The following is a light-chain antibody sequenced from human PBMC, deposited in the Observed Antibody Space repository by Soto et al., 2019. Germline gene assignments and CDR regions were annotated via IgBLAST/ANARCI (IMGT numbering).Light chain of an antibody. CDR3: SSYRSRSTLLYV. J-gene: IGLJ1*01. V-gene: IGLV2-14*01. CDR2: DVS. CDR1: SSDVGGYNY. Sequence: QPASVSGSPGQSITISCTGTSSDVGGYNYVSWYQQHPGKAPKLMIYDVSNRPSGVSNRFSGSKSGNTASLTISGLQAEDEADYYCSSYRSRSTLLYVFGTGTKVTVL.